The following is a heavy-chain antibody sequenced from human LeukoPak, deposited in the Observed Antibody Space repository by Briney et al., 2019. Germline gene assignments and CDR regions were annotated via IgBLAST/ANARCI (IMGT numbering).Heavy chain of an antibody. D-gene: IGHD6-19*01. J-gene: IGHJ6*02. CDR2: IYYSGST. Sequence: PSETLSLTCTVSGGSVSSGGYYWSWIRQPPGKGLEWIGYIYYSGSTNYNPSLKSRVTISVDTSKNQFSLKLSSVTAADTAVYYCARDFPVAGLGQYYYGMDVWGQGTTVTVSS. CDR3: ARDFPVAGLGQYYYGMDV. CDR1: GGSVSSGGYY. V-gene: IGHV4-61*08.